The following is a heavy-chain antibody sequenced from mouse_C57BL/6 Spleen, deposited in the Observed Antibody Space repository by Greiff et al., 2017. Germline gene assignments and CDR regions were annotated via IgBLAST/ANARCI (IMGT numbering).Heavy chain of an antibody. CDR1: GYAFSSSW. Sequence: VHLVESGPELVKPGASVKISCKASGYAFSSSWMNWVKQRPGKGLEWIGRIYPGDGDTNYNGKFKGKATLTADKSSSTAYMQLSSLTSDDSAVYFCARSFLYSNPFAYWGQGTLVTVSA. CDR2: IYPGDGDT. J-gene: IGHJ3*01. CDR3: ARSFLYSNPFAY. V-gene: IGHV1-82*01. D-gene: IGHD2-5*01.